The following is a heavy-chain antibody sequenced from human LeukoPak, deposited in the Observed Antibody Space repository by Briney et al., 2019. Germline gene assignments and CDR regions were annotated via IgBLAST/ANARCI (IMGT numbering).Heavy chain of an antibody. V-gene: IGHV4-59*12. CDR1: GGSISSYY. CDR3: ARPLAAMRKGSYDY. CDR2: IYYSGST. J-gene: IGHJ4*02. Sequence: SETLSLTCTVSGGSISSYYWSWIRQPPGKGLEWIGYIYYSGSTNYNPSLKSRVTISVDTSKNQFSLKLSSVTAADTAVYYCARPLAAMRKGSYDYWGQGTLVTVSS. D-gene: IGHD2-2*01.